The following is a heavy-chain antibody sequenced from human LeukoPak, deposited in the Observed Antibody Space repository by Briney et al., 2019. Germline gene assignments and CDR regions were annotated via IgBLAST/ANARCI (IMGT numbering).Heavy chain of an antibody. J-gene: IGHJ4*02. CDR1: GFTFSTYW. D-gene: IGHD3-16*01. CDR3: ARESVPYAPGGDY. CDR2: IKENGSEK. V-gene: IGHV3-7*01. Sequence: GGSLRLSCAASGFTFSTYWMTWVRQAPGKGLEWVANIKENGSEKNYLDSVKGRFTISRDNAKNSLYLQVNSLRAEDTAVYYCARESVPYAPGGDYWGQGTLVTVSS.